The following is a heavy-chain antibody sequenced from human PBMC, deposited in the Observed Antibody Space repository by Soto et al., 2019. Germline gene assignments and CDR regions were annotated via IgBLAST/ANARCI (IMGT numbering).Heavy chain of an antibody. CDR1: GFTFSSYA. D-gene: IGHD3-22*01. J-gene: IGHJ4*02. CDR2: ISSGSGTI. CDR3: AGYYNFDY. Sequence: EVQLVESGGGLVQPGGSLRLSCAASGFTFSSYAMNWVRQAPGKGLEWVSYISSGSGTIYYADSVKGRFTVSRDNAKNSLYLQMNSLRDADTAVYFCAGYYNFDYWGQGTLLTVSS. V-gene: IGHV3-48*02.